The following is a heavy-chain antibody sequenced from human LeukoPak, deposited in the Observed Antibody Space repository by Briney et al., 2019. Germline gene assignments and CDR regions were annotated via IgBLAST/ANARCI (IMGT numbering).Heavy chain of an antibody. CDR1: GFTFSSYS. D-gene: IGHD2-15*01. CDR2: INSSGSNK. CDR3: ASPVIVTKRNYYYGMDV. V-gene: IGHV3-21*01. J-gene: IGHJ6*04. Sequence: GGSLRLSCAASGFTFSSYSMNWVRQAPGKGLEWVSSINSSGSNKYYADSVKGRFTIARDNAKNSLYLQMNSLRAEDTAVYYCASPVIVTKRNYYYGMDVWGKGTTVTVSS.